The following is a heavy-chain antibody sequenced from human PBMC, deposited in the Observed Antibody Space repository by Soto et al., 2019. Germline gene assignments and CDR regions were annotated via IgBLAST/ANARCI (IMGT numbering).Heavy chain of an antibody. V-gene: IGHV3-30*18. CDR3: AKPVRRIMGYGDDDAFDI. CDR2: ISYDGSNK. J-gene: IGHJ3*02. Sequence: QVQLVESGGGVVQPGRSLRLSCAASGFTFSSYGMHWVRQAPGKGLEWGAVISYDGSNKYYADSVKGRFTISRDNSKNTLYLQMNSLRAEDTAVYYCAKPVRRIMGYGDDDAFDIWGQGTMVTVSS. CDR1: GFTFSSYG. D-gene: IGHD4-17*01.